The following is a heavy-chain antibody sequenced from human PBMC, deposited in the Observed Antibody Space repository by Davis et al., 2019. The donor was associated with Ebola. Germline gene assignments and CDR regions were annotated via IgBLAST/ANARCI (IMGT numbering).Heavy chain of an antibody. J-gene: IGHJ6*02. CDR2: IYYSGST. Sequence: SETLSLTCAVYGGSFSGYYWSWIRQPPGKGLEWIGYIYYSGSTNYNPSLKSRVTISVDTSKNQFSLKLSSVTAADTAVYYCARAGGGYSYGSGYYYYYGMDVWGQGTTVTVSS. D-gene: IGHD5-18*01. CDR3: ARAGGGYSYGSGYYYYYGMDV. CDR1: GGSFSGYY. V-gene: IGHV4-59*01.